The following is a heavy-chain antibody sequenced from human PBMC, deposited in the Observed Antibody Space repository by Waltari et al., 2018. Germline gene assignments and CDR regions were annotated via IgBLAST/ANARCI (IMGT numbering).Heavy chain of an antibody. CDR1: GFPVSSNY. Sequence: EVQLVESGGGLIQPGGSLRLSCAASGFPVSSNYMSWVRQAPGKGLEWVSVIYSGGSTYYADSVKGRFTISRDNSKNTLYLQMNSLRAEDTAVYYCARDALSHCSGGSCYYHWGQGTLVTVSS. J-gene: IGHJ5*02. CDR2: IYSGGST. D-gene: IGHD2-15*01. CDR3: ARDALSHCSGGSCYYH. V-gene: IGHV3-53*01.